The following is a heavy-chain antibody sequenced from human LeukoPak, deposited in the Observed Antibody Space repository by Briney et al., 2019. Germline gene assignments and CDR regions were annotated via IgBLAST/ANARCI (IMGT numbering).Heavy chain of an antibody. Sequence: PSETLSLTCTVSGGSISSYYWSWIRQPPGKGLEWIGYIYYSGSTNYNPSLKSRVTISVDTSKNQFSLKLSSVTAADTAVYYCARDSSGYWYPDAFDIWGQGTMVTVSS. CDR1: GGSISSYY. CDR3: ARDSSGYWYPDAFDI. V-gene: IGHV4-59*01. J-gene: IGHJ3*02. D-gene: IGHD3-22*01. CDR2: IYYSGST.